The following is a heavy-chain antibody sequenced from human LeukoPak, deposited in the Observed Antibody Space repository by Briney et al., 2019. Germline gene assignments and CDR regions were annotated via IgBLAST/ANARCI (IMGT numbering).Heavy chain of an antibody. J-gene: IGHJ6*02. V-gene: IGHV1-18*01. Sequence: GASVKVSCKASGYTFTSYGISWVRQAPGQGLEWMGWISAYNGNTNYAQKLQGRVTMTTDTSTSTAYMELRSLRSDDTAVYYCARDIPFIVVVPAVNYYGMDVWGQGTTVTVSS. D-gene: IGHD2-2*01. CDR1: GYTFTSYG. CDR3: ARDIPFIVVVPAVNYYGMDV. CDR2: ISAYNGNT.